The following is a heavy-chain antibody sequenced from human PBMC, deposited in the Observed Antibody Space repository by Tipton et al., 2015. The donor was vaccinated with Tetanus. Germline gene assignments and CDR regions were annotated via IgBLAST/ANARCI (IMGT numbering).Heavy chain of an antibody. CDR1: GGSISSGGYS. CDR3: ARVVIWFGAPPSHFDY. D-gene: IGHD3-10*01. J-gene: IGHJ4*02. Sequence: LRLSCAVSGGSISSGGYSWSWIRQPPGKGLEWIGYIYHSGSTYYNPSLKSRVTISVNRSKNQFSLKLSSVTAADTAVYYCARVVIWFGAPPSHFDYWGQGTLVTVSS. CDR2: IYHSGST. V-gene: IGHV4-30-2*01.